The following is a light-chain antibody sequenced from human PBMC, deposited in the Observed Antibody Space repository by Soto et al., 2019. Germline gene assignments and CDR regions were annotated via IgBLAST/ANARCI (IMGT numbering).Light chain of an antibody. J-gene: IGKJ1*01. CDR3: QQSYNSPPT. Sequence: DVPMTPSPSSLSASVGARVIITCRASETISNYLNWYQQKQGKAPKLLMYAASNLRSGVLSRFSGSGSGTEFTLTIGGLQPEDFATYYGQQSYNSPPTFGQGTKVEIK. CDR2: AAS. V-gene: IGKV1-39*01. CDR1: ETISNY.